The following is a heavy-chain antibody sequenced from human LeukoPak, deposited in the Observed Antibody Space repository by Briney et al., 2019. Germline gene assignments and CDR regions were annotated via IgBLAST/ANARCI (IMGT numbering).Heavy chain of an antibody. D-gene: IGHD4-23*01. CDR1: GYNFTTYW. CDR2: IYPGDSDT. Sequence: GESLKISCKGFGYNFTTYWIAWVRQMPGKGLEWMGIIYPGDSDTRYNPSLQGQVTILTDKSISTAYLQWSSLKASDTAMYYCARGGDNFDFDYWGQGTLVTVSS. J-gene: IGHJ4*02. V-gene: IGHV5-51*01. CDR3: ARGGDNFDFDY.